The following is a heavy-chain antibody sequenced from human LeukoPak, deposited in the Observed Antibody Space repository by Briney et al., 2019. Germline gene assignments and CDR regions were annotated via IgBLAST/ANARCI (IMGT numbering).Heavy chain of an antibody. CDR3: ARVDEGRNGVTVGY. V-gene: IGHV3-11*06. CDR2: ISSSSGYT. CDR1: GFTFSDYY. D-gene: IGHD2-8*01. J-gene: IGHJ4*02. Sequence: PGGSLRLSCAASGFTFSDYYMRWIRQAPGKGLEWVSYISSSSGYTNYADSVKGRFTISRDNAKNSLYLQMNSLRAEDTAVYYCARVDEGRNGVTVGYWGQGTLVTVSS.